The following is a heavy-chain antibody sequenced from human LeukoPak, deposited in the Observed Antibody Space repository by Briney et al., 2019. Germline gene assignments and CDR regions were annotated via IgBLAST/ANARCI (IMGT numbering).Heavy chain of an antibody. J-gene: IGHJ3*02. CDR2: INAGNGNR. Sequence: ASVTVSCKASAYTFTIYTIHWVRQTPGQRLEWMGWINAGNGNRRYSQSFQGRLTITRDTSATTAYMELSSLRSEDTAVYYCARTTRSWYEDNDAFDIWGQGTPVTVSS. D-gene: IGHD6-13*01. V-gene: IGHV1-3*01. CDR1: AYTFTIYT. CDR3: ARTTRSWYEDNDAFDI.